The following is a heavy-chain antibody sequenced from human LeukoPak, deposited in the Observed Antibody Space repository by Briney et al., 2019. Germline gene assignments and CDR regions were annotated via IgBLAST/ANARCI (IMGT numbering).Heavy chain of an antibody. J-gene: IGHJ1*01. CDR1: GFTFSSYA. Sequence: PGGSLRLSCAASGFTFSSYAMSWVRQAPGKGLEWVSAISGSGGSTYYADSVKGRFTISRDNSKNTLYLQMNSLRAEDTAVYYCAKDLGSSGWFGGYFQHWGQGTLVTVSS. D-gene: IGHD6-19*01. V-gene: IGHV3-23*01. CDR3: AKDLGSSGWFGGYFQH. CDR2: ISGSGGST.